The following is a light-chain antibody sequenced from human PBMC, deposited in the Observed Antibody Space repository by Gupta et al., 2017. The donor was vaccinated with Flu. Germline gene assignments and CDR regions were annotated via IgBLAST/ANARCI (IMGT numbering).Light chain of an antibody. V-gene: IGLV6-57*03. J-gene: IGLJ3*02. CDR2: ENY. CDR1: SGSIASNY. CDR3: QSFESDNEGV. Sequence: MLTQHHSVSESPGQTVIISCSRNSGSIASNYVQWFQQLPGCATTTVIFENYQRPFGVPDRFSGSIDSSSNTASLTISGLKPEDEADYYCQSFESDNEGVFGGGTKLTVL.